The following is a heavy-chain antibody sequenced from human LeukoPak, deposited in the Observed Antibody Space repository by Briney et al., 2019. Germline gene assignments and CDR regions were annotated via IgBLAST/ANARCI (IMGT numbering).Heavy chain of an antibody. Sequence: GGSLGLSCTASGFTFSSYTMTWVRQAPGKGLKWASTITTGDGNTYYADSVKGRFTVSRDDSKNTLYLQMNSLRAEDTAVYYCAKDGGLWVSAHWGDSWGRGTLVTVSS. CDR3: AKDGGLWVSAHWGDS. V-gene: IGHV3-23*01. J-gene: IGHJ4*02. D-gene: IGHD7-27*01. CDR2: ITTGDGNT. CDR1: GFTFSSYT.